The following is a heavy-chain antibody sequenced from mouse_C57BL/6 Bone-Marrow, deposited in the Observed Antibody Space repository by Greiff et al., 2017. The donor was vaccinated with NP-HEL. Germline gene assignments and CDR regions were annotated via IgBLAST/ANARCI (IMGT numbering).Heavy chain of an antibody. V-gene: IGHV3-6*01. CDR1: GYSITSGYY. Sequence: EVKLMESGPGLVKPSQSLSLTCSVTGYSITSGYYWNWIRQFPGNKLEWMGYISYDGSNNYNPSLKNRISITRDTSKNQFFLKLNSVTTEDTATYYCARAGRKGYSNYVDYAMDYWGQGTSVTVSS. J-gene: IGHJ4*01. D-gene: IGHD2-5*01. CDR2: ISYDGSN. CDR3: ARAGRKGYSNYVDYAMDY.